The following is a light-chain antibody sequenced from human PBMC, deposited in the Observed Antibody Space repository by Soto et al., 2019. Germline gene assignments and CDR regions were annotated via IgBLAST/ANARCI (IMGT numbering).Light chain of an antibody. J-gene: IGLJ1*01. V-gene: IGLV2-11*01. CDR2: DVN. CDR3: CSYAGSYTYV. Sequence: QSALTQPRSVSGSPGQTVTISCTGSSSDVGGYNYVSWYQQHPGKAPKIMIYDVNERPSGVPDRFSGSKSGNTASLTISGLQAEDEADYYCCSYAGSYTYVFGTGTKLTV. CDR1: SSDVGGYNY.